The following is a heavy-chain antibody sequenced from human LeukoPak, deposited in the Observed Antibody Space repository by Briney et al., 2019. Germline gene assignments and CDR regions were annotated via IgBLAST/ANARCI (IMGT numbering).Heavy chain of an antibody. CDR1: GYTFSSYG. V-gene: IGHV1-18*04. Sequence: ASVKVSCKASGYTFSSYGISWVRQAPGQGLEWMGWISAYNGNIHYIEKFQGRVTMTTDTSTSTAYMELRSLRSDDTAVYYCAREHGSGTYYNPVGFDYWGQGTLVTVSS. CDR3: AREHGSGTYYNPVGFDY. D-gene: IGHD3-10*01. J-gene: IGHJ4*02. CDR2: ISAYNGNI.